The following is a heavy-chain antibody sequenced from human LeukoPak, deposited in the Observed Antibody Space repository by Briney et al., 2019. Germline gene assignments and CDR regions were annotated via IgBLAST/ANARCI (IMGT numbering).Heavy chain of an antibody. Sequence: GGSLRLSCAASGFIFRNYAMSWVRQAPGKGLEWVSAITGGGDTTYYADSVKGRFTISRDNSKNTLYLQMNSLRAEDTAVYYCAKGVYGSGSYYSRFDYWGQGTLVTVSS. CDR3: AKGVYGSGSYYSRFDY. CDR2: ITGGGDTT. CDR1: GFIFRNYA. V-gene: IGHV3-23*01. D-gene: IGHD3-10*01. J-gene: IGHJ4*02.